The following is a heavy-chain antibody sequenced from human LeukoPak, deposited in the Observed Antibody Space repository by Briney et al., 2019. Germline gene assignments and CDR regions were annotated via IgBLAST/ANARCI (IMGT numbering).Heavy chain of an antibody. D-gene: IGHD3-9*01. CDR3: AKNVREADWYYYYMDV. CDR2: IKHDGSEK. Sequence: GSLRLSCAASGFTFRSYWMNWVRQAPGKGLEWVANIKHDGSEKYYVDSVKGRFTISRDNAKNSLYLQMNSLGAEDTAVYYCAKNVREADWYYYYMDVWGKGTTVTVSS. J-gene: IGHJ6*03. V-gene: IGHV3-7*03. CDR1: GFTFRSYW.